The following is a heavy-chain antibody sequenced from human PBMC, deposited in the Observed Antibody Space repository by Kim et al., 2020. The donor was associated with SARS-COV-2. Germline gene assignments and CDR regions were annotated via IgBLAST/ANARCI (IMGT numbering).Heavy chain of an antibody. Sequence: GGSLRLSCAASGFTFSDWSMNWVRQAPGKGLEWVSYITGDSKTIHYADSVRGRFSISRDNAGNSLFLQMSSLRVDDTAVYYCARGLQYAFDFWGQGTMVTASS. V-gene: IGHV3-48*01. CDR3: ARGLQYAFDF. CDR2: ITGDSKTI. J-gene: IGHJ3*01. CDR1: GFTFSDWS. D-gene: IGHD3-16*01.